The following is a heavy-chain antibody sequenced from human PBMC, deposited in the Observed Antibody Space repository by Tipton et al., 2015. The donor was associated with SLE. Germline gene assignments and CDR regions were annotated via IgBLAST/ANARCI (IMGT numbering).Heavy chain of an antibody. CDR3: ARDFWSGYGSFDY. Sequence: TLSLTCAVSGDSVSNEFYSWGWVRQPAGKGLEWIGRVHVTGTSTYNPSLKSRVTMSVDKSKNQFSLRLSSVTAADTAVYYCARDFWSGYGSFDYWGQGALVTVSS. V-gene: IGHV4-61*10. D-gene: IGHD3-3*01. CDR2: VHVTGTS. J-gene: IGHJ4*02. CDR1: GDSVSNEFYS.